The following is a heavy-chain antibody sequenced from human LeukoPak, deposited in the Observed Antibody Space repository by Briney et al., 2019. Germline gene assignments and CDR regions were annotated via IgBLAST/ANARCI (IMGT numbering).Heavy chain of an antibody. D-gene: IGHD2-8*02. CDR1: GGSIGSYY. CDR2: IYYSGST. V-gene: IGHV4-59*01. Sequence: PSETLSLTCTVSGGSIGSYYWSWIRQPPGKGLEWIGYIYYSGSTNYNPSLKSRVTISVDTSKNQFSLKLSSVTAADTAVYYCARVTGGAADYWGQGTLVTVSS. CDR3: ARVTGGAADY. J-gene: IGHJ4*02.